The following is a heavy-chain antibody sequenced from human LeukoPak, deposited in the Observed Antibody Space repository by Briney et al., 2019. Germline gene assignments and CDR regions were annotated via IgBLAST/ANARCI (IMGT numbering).Heavy chain of an antibody. J-gene: IGHJ4*02. CDR1: GCTFTSYG. CDR3: ASGLGYCSSTSCPLDY. D-gene: IGHD2-2*01. V-gene: IGHV1-18*01. CDR2: ISAYNGNT. Sequence: ASVKVSCKASGCTFTSYGISWVRQAPGQGLEWMGWISAYNGNTNYAQKLQGRVTMTTDTSTSTAYMELRSLRSDETAVYYCASGLGYCSSTSCPLDYWGQGTLVTVSS.